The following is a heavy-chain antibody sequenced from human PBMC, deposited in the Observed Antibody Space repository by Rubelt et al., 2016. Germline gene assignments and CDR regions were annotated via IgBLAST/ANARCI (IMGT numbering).Heavy chain of an antibody. CDR1: GGSISSSSYY. CDR3: ARDSHLYYYDYFDY. CDR2: IYYSGST. J-gene: IGHJ4*02. Sequence: GPGLVKPSETLSLTCTVSGGSISSSSYYWGWIRQPPGKGLEWIGSIYYSGSTYYNPSLKSRVTISVDTSKNQFSLKLSSVTAADTAVYYCARDSHLYYYDYFDYWGQGTLVTVSS. D-gene: IGHD3-22*01. V-gene: IGHV4-39*07.